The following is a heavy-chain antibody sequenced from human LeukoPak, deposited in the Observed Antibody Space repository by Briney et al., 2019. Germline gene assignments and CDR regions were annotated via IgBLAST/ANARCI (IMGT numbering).Heavy chain of an antibody. J-gene: IGHJ3*02. V-gene: IGHV4-38-2*01. Sequence: KPSETLSLTCAVSGYSISSGFFWGWIRQPPGTGLEWIGSIYHSGSTYYNPSLKSRVTISVDTSKNQFSLKLSSVTAADTAVYYCARRHYCTSTSCPPRHAFDIWGQGTMVTVSS. CDR2: IYHSGST. CDR1: GYSISSGFF. D-gene: IGHD2-2*01. CDR3: ARRHYCTSTSCPPRHAFDI.